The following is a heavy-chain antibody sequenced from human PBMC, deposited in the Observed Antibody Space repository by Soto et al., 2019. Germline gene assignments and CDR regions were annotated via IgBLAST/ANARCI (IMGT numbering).Heavy chain of an antibody. D-gene: IGHD3-10*01. Sequence: QVQLVESGGGLVKPGGSLRLSCAASGFSFGDSYMSWIRKSAGKGLEWLSYISGGSSYTKYAESVKGLFTISRDNARRSLFLQVNGLRADDTAIYYCAKTRVADSGYYFDHWGQGTMVTVSS. CDR2: ISGGSSYT. V-gene: IGHV3-11*05. J-gene: IGHJ4*02. CDR3: AKTRVADSGYYFDH. CDR1: GFSFGDSY.